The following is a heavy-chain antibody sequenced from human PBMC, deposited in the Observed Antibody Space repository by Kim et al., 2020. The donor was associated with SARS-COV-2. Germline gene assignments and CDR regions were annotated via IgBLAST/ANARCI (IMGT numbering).Heavy chain of an antibody. CDR3: AKEAVTAAGTNYFDY. Sequence: GGSLRLSCAASGFTFSSYGMHWVRQAPGKGLEWVAVISYDGSNKYYADSVKGRFTISRDNSKNTLYLQMNSLRAEDTAVYYCAKEAVTAAGTNYFDYWGQGTLVTVSS. CDR2: ISYDGSNK. V-gene: IGHV3-30*18. D-gene: IGHD6-13*01. J-gene: IGHJ4*02. CDR1: GFTFSSYG.